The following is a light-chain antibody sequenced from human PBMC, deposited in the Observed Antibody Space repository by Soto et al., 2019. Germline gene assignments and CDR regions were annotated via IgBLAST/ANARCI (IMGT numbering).Light chain of an antibody. Sequence: DIRMTQSPSSLSASVGDRVTITCRASQGISSNLAWFQQKPGKAPKSLIYDISSSHSGVPSKFSGSGSGTDFTLTITSLKPEDFAIYYCQQYNSYPLTFGQGTRLEIK. CDR3: QQYNSYPLT. CDR2: DIS. V-gene: IGKV1-16*02. CDR1: QGISSN. J-gene: IGKJ5*01.